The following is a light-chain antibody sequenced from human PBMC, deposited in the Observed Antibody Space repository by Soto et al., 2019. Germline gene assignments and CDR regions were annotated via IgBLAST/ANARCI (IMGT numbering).Light chain of an antibody. Sequence: EIVLTQSPGTLSLSPGERATLSFRASQSVSSSYLAWYQQKPGHAPRLLIYGASSRATGIPDRFSGSGSGTDFTLTISRLEPEDFAVYYCQQYGSSPRTFGQGTRLEIK. CDR1: QSVSSSY. CDR3: QQYGSSPRT. V-gene: IGKV3-20*01. J-gene: IGKJ5*01. CDR2: GAS.